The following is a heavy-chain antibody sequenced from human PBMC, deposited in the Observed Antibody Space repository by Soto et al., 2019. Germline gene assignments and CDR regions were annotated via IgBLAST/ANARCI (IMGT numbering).Heavy chain of an antibody. J-gene: IGHJ3*02. CDR2: INVGSGNT. CDR1: GYTFSAYT. V-gene: IGHV1-3*01. CDR3: ARDTETLGPRANDALDI. D-gene: IGHD3-3*02. Sequence: GASVKVSCKAAGYTFSAYTMNWVRQAPGQSLEWMGWINVGSGNTRYSQNFQGRVSITRDTSASTVCMELTGLKSEDTAMYYCARDTETLGPRANDALDIWGQGTMVTVSS.